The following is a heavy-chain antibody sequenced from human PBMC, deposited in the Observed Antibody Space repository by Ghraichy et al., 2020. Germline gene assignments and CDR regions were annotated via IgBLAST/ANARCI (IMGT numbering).Heavy chain of an antibody. CDR3: AFPGPPDSSGYYNY. Sequence: GGSLRLSCAASGFTFSSYAMSWVRQAPGKGLEWVSAISGSGGSTYYADSVKGRFTISRDNSKNTLYLQMNSLRAEDTAVYYCAFPGPPDSSGYYNYWGQGTLVTVSS. V-gene: IGHV3-23*01. D-gene: IGHD3-22*01. J-gene: IGHJ4*02. CDR2: ISGSGGST. CDR1: GFTFSSYA.